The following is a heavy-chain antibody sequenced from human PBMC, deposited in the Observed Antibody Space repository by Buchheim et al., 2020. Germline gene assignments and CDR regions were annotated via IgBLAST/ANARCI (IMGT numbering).Heavy chain of an antibody. J-gene: IGHJ4*02. Sequence: QVQLQESGPGLVKPSQTLSLTCTVSGGSISSGDYYWSWIRQGPGKGLEWIAYISSSTTTIYYADSVEGRFTVSRDNDRNSFYLQMDSLRDEDTAVYYCARDRLGGGFWGQGTL. V-gene: IGHV3-11*04. CDR3: ARDRLGGGF. CDR1: GGSISSGDYY. D-gene: IGHD6-25*01. CDR2: ISSSTTTI.